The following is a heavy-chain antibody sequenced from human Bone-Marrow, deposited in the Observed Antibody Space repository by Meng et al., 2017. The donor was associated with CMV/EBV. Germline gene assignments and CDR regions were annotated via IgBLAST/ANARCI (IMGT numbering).Heavy chain of an antibody. D-gene: IGHD3-16*01. CDR1: GYTFTGYY. J-gene: IGHJ3*01. CDR3: AAHPWGL. V-gene: IGHV1-2*02. Sequence: ASVKVSCKASGYTFTGYYMHWVRQAPGQGLEWMGWINPNSGGTNYAQKFQERVTITRDMSTSTAYMELSSLRSEDTAVYYCAAHPWGLWGQGTMVTVS. CDR2: INPNSGGT.